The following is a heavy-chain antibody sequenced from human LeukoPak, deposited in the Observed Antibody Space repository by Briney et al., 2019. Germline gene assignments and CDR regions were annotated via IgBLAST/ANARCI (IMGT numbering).Heavy chain of an antibody. CDR1: GFTFINYA. CDR3: ARGIAAGASLPFDY. CDR2: ISYDGSDK. J-gene: IGHJ4*02. Sequence: GGSLRPSCAASGFTFINYAMDWVRQAPGKGQEWVAVISYDGSDKYYADSVKGRFTISRDNSKNTVYLQMNSLRAEDTALYYCARGIAAGASLPFDYWGQGTLVTVSS. D-gene: IGHD6-13*01. V-gene: IGHV3-30-3*01.